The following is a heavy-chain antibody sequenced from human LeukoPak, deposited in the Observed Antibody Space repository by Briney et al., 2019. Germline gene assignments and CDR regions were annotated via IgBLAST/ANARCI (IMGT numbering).Heavy chain of an antibody. CDR2: ISSSSSYI. CDR3: ARVGGDIVVVPAAPDY. CDR1: GFTFSSYS. D-gene: IGHD2-2*01. Sequence: PGGSLRLSCAASGFTFSSYSMNWVRQAPGKGLELVSSISSSSSYIYYADSVKGRFTISRDNAKNSLYLQMNSLRAEETAVYYCARVGGDIVVVPAAPDYWGQGTLVTVSS. V-gene: IGHV3-21*01. J-gene: IGHJ4*02.